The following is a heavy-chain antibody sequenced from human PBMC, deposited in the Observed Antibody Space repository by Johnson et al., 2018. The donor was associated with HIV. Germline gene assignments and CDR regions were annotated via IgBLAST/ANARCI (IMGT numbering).Heavy chain of an antibody. D-gene: IGHD6-19*01. CDR2: IYSGGST. CDR1: GFTVSSNY. J-gene: IGHJ3*02. Sequence: EVQLLESGGGLIQPGGSLRLSCAASGFTVSSNYMSWVRQAPGQGLAWVSVIYSGGSTYYADSVRGRFTIPRNNFKNTLYLQMNSLRAEDTAVYYCARAFSSGWYPHDAFDIWGQGTMVTVSS. V-gene: IGHV3-53*01. CDR3: ARAFSSGWYPHDAFDI.